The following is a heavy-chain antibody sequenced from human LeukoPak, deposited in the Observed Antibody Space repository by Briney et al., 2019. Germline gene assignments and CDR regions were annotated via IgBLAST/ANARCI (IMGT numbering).Heavy chain of an antibody. V-gene: IGHV3-7*01. CDR1: GFSLSGYW. D-gene: IGHD2/OR15-2a*01. J-gene: IGHJ4*02. CDR2: IGKDGSWI. CDR3: ARDLDFYATDY. Sequence: PAWSVRLSCAASGFSLSGYWMSWVRQAPGQGLEWVANIGKDGSWIHYADSVKGRFTISRDNAKNSLYLQMNSLRADDTAIYYCARDLDFYATDYWGQGTLVTVSS.